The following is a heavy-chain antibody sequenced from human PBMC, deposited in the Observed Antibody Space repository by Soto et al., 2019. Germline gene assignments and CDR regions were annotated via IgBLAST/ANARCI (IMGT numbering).Heavy chain of an antibody. J-gene: IGHJ6*02. Sequence: ASVKVSCKASGYTFTSYAMHWVRQAPGQRLEWMGWINAGNGNTKYSQKFQGRVTITRDTSASTAYMELSSLRSEDMAVYYCARSQGYCSGGSCYLGGRYYYYGMDVWDQGTTVTVSS. CDR3: ARSQGYCSGGSCYLGGRYYYYGMDV. V-gene: IGHV1-3*01. CDR1: GYTFTSYA. CDR2: INAGNGNT. D-gene: IGHD2-15*01.